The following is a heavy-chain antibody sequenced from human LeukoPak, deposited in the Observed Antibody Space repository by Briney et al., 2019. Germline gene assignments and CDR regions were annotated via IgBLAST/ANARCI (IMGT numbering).Heavy chain of an antibody. Sequence: GGSLRLSCAASGFTFSSYAMSWVRQAPGKGLEWVSYISSSGSTIYYADSVKGRFTISRDNAKNSLYLQMNSLRAEDTAVYYCARDFAFVATILYYFDYWGQGTLVTVSS. J-gene: IGHJ4*02. V-gene: IGHV3-48*04. CDR1: GFTFSSYA. CDR2: ISSSGSTI. D-gene: IGHD5-12*01. CDR3: ARDFAFVATILYYFDY.